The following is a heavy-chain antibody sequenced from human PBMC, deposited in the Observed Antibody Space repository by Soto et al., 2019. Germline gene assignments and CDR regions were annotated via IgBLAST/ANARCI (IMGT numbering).Heavy chain of an antibody. D-gene: IGHD5-18*01. CDR3: ARSRGYSYGPGDY. Sequence: PXGSLRLSCAASGFTFSTHWMHWVRQVPGKGLVWVSRIDSDGSTTNYADSVKGRFSVSRDNAENTLYLQMSSLRAEDTAVYYCARSRGYSYGPGDYWGQGTLVTSPQ. CDR1: GFTFSTHW. V-gene: IGHV3-74*01. CDR2: IDSDGSTT. J-gene: IGHJ4*02.